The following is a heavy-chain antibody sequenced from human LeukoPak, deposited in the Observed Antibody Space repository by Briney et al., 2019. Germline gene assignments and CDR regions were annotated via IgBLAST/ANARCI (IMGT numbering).Heavy chain of an antibody. Sequence: GASVKVSCKASGYTFTGYYMHWVRQAPGQGLEWMGWINPNSGGTNYAQKFQGRVTMTRDTSISTAYMELSRLRSDDTAVYYCARDLLLSPGYSSGWYVIPSAFDIWGQGTMVTVSS. J-gene: IGHJ3*02. CDR2: INPNSGGT. D-gene: IGHD6-19*01. CDR1: GYTFTGYY. V-gene: IGHV1-2*02. CDR3: ARDLLLSPGYSSGWYVIPSAFDI.